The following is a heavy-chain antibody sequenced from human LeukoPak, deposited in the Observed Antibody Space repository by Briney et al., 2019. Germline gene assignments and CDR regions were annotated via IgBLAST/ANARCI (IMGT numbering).Heavy chain of an antibody. D-gene: IGHD2-15*01. Sequence: GGSLRLSCAASGFTFSKYAMTWVRQAPGKGLEWVSGISVSGGSTNYADSVKGRFTISRDNSKNTLYLQMNSLRAEDTAVYYCARDYCSGGSCYGYYYYYYGMDVWGQGTTVTVSS. J-gene: IGHJ6*02. V-gene: IGHV3-23*01. CDR1: GFTFSKYA. CDR3: ARDYCSGGSCYGYYYYYYGMDV. CDR2: ISVSGGST.